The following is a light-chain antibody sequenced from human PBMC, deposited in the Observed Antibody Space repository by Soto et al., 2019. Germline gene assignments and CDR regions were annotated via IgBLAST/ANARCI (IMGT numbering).Light chain of an antibody. CDR1: QSVGTK. V-gene: IGKV3-15*01. CDR2: DAY. Sequence: ETVMTQSPATLSVSPGERATLSCRASQSVGTKLAWYQHKPGQAPRLLIYDAYTRATGIPARFSGSGYGTEFTLTISSLQSEDFVVYFCQQYYNWYTYGQGTKLEIK. J-gene: IGKJ2*01. CDR3: QQYYNWYT.